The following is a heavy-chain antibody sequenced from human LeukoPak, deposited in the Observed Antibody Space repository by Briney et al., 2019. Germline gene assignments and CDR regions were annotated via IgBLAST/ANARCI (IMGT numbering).Heavy chain of an antibody. CDR2: ISGSGGST. CDR3: AKVTARITIFGVVIPDGMDV. Sequence: TGGSLRLSCAASGFTFSSYAMSWVRQAPGKGLEWVSAISGSGGSTHYADSVKGRFTISRDNSKNTLYLQMNSLRAEDTAVYYRAKVTARITIFGVVIPDGMDVWGQGTTVTVSS. D-gene: IGHD3-3*01. V-gene: IGHV3-23*01. CDR1: GFTFSSYA. J-gene: IGHJ6*02.